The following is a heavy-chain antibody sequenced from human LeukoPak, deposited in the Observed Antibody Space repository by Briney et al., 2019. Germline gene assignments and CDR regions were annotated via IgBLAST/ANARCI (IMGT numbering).Heavy chain of an antibody. V-gene: IGHV4-4*07. CDR1: GGSIGSYY. J-gene: IGHJ4*02. CDR3: ARVRYDSSGYAYYFDY. D-gene: IGHD3-22*01. Sequence: SETLSLTCTVSGGSIGSYYWSWIRQPAGKGLEWIGRIYTSGSTNYNPSLKSRVTMSVDTSKNQFSLKLSSVTAADTAVYYCARVRYDSSGYAYYFDYWGQGTLVTVSS. CDR2: IYTSGST.